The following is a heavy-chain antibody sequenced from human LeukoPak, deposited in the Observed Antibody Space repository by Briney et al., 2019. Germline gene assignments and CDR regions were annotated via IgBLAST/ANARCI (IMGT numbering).Heavy chain of an antibody. CDR3: ARVEMATITGFDY. J-gene: IGHJ4*02. CDR1: GFTFSNYW. D-gene: IGHD5-24*01. V-gene: IGHV3-74*01. Sequence: GGSLRLSCAASGFTFSNYWMHWVRQAPGKGLVWVSRINSDGSSTNYAASVKGRFTISRDNAKNTLYLQLNSLKADDTAVHYCARVEMATITGFDYWGQGSLVTVSS. CDR2: INSDGSST.